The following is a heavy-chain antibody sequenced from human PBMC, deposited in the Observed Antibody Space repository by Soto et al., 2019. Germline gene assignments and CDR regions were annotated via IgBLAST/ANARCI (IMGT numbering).Heavy chain of an antibody. CDR1: GFTFSCYS. J-gene: IGHJ6*02. V-gene: IGHV3-21*01. D-gene: IGHD2-15*01. Sequence: PGGSLRLSCAASGFTFSCYSMNWVRQAPGKGLEWVSSISSSSSYIYYADSVKGRFTISRDNAKNSLYLQMNSLRAEDTAVYYCARGGREAASLYYYFGMDVWGQGTTVTVSS. CDR3: ARGGREAASLYYYFGMDV. CDR2: ISSSSSYI.